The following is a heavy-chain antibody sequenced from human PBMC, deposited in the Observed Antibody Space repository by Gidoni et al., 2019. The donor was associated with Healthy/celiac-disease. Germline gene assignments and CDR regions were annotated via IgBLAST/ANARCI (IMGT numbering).Heavy chain of an antibody. J-gene: IGHJ2*01. V-gene: IGHV4-39*07. CDR2: ICYSGST. CDR3: ASTLLLLRAGYFDP. Sequence: QLQLQEPGPGLVKPSETLSLTCTVSGGSISSSSYYWGWIRQPPGKGLEWIGSICYSGSTYYNPSLKSRVTISVDTSKNQFSLKLSSVTAADTAVYYCASTLLLLRAGYFDPWGRGTLVTVSS. CDR1: GGSISSSSYY. D-gene: IGHD2-15*01.